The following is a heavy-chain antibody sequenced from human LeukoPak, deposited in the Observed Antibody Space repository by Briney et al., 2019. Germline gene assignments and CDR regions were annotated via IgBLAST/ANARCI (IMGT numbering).Heavy chain of an antibody. D-gene: IGHD3-10*01. CDR3: VQGYGSGSEGFDY. J-gene: IGHJ4*02. Sequence: GGSLRLSCSASGFTFSGYAMHWVRQAPGKGLEYVSAISSNGGSTYYADSVKGRFTISRDNSKNTLYLQMSSLRAEDTAVYYCVQGYGSGSEGFDYWGQGTLVTVSS. CDR1: GFTFSGYA. CDR2: ISSNGGST. V-gene: IGHV3-64D*06.